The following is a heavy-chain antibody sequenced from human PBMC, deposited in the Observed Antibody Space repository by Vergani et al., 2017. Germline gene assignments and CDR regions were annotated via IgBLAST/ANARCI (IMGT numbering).Heavy chain of an antibody. V-gene: IGHV4-39*01. J-gene: IGHJ4*02. CDR1: GGSISSSSYY. D-gene: IGHD6-13*01. CDR2: IYYSGST. CDR3: ARNSVLIAAAVDY. Sequence: QLQLQESGPGLVKPSETLSLTCTVSGGSISSSSYYWGWIRQPPGKGREWIGSIYYSGSTYYNPSLKSRVTISVDTSKNQFSLKLSSVTAADTAVYYCARNSVLIAAAVDYWGQGTLVTVSS.